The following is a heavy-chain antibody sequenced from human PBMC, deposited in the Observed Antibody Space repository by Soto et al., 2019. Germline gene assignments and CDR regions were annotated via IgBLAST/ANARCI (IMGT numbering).Heavy chain of an antibody. CDR2: IYYSGST. J-gene: IGHJ6*03. Sequence: QVQLQESGPGLVKPSETLSLTCTVSGGSISGYYWAWIRQPPGKGLEWIGYIYYSGSTNYNPSLKSPVTISVDSSMSQFSLKLKSVTAADTAVYYCASGQRLLRGFGMVTWNYMDVWGKGTTVTVSS. CDR3: ASGQRLLRGFGMVTWNYMDV. D-gene: IGHD3-3*01. CDR1: GGSISGYY. V-gene: IGHV4-59*01.